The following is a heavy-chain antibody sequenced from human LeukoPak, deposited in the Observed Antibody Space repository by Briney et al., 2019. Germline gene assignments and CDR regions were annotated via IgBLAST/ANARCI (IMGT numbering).Heavy chain of an antibody. J-gene: IGHJ3*02. Sequence: PSETLSLTCTVSGGSISSSNYYWGWIRQPPGKGLEWIGSIFYSGRTYYNPSLKCRVTISVDTSASQFSLKLTSVTAADTAVYYCARELNTRWYIGAFDIWGQGTTVTVSS. V-gene: IGHV4-39*07. CDR1: GGSISSSNYY. D-gene: IGHD6-13*01. CDR3: ARELNTRWYIGAFDI. CDR2: IFYSGRT.